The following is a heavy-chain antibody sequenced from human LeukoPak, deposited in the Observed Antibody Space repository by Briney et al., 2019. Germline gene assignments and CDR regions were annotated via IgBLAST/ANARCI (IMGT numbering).Heavy chain of an antibody. V-gene: IGHV3-48*01. CDR3: ARGRDGYNLVDAFDI. CDR1: GFTFVSYN. J-gene: IGHJ3*02. Sequence: GGSLRLSCAASGFTFVSYNMNWVRQAPGKGLEWVAYISSSSSLIYYAGSVKGRFTVSRDSVKRSLYLQMNSLRAEDTAVYYCARGRDGYNLVDAFDIWGQGIMVTVSS. D-gene: IGHD5-24*01. CDR2: ISSSSSLI.